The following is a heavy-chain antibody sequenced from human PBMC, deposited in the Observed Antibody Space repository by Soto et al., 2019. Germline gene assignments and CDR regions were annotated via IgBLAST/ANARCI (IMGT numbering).Heavy chain of an antibody. D-gene: IGHD1-7*01. Sequence: EVQLAESGGGMVQPAGSLRLSCVASGFTFRSYDMHWVRQAPGKGLEYVSSISSNGGTTYYGNSVKGRFTISRDNSKNTLYLQMGSLRAEDMAVYYCVRRVSGNYDYWGQGTLVTVSS. V-gene: IGHV3-64*01. J-gene: IGHJ4*02. CDR2: ISSNGGTT. CDR1: GFTFRSYD. CDR3: VRRVSGNYDY.